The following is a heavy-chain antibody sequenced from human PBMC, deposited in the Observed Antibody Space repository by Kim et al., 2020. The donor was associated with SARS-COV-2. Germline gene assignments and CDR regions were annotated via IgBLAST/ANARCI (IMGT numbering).Heavy chain of an antibody. D-gene: IGHD2-2*01. Sequence: GGSPRHSCAASGFTFSSYAMSWVRQAPGKGLEWVSFISGSGGNTYYADSVKGRFTISRDNSKNTLYLQMNSLRAEDTAVYYCAVACSGPSYICLDYWGQG. CDR2: ISGSGGNT. J-gene: IGHJ4*02. V-gene: IGHV3-23*01. CDR1: GFTFSSYA. CDR3: AVACSGPSYICLDY.